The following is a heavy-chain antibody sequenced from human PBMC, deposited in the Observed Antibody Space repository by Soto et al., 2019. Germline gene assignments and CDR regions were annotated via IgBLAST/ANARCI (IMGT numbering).Heavy chain of an antibody. CDR3: ARVSVPTGGVIDINYFDY. D-gene: IGHD3-16*02. CDR1: SGSISSSNW. CDR2: IYHSGST. J-gene: IGHJ4*02. Sequence: PSETLSLTCAVSSGSISSSNWWSWGRQPPGKGLEWIGEIYHSGSTNYNPSLKSRVTISVDKSKNQFSLKLSSVTAADTAVYYCARVSVPTGGVIDINYFDYWGQGTLVTVSS. V-gene: IGHV4-4*02.